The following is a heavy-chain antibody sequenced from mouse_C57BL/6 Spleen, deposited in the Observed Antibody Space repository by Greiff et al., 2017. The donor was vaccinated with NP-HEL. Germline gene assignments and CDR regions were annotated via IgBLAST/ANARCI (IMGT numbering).Heavy chain of an antibody. CDR1: GFNIKDYY. D-gene: IGHD3-2*02. Sequence: DVKLVESGAELVKPGASVKLSCTASGFNIKDYYMHWVKQRTEQGLEWIGRIDPEDGETKYAPKFQGKATITADTSSNTAYLQLSSLTSEDTAVYYCARWGSGHPSWDYWGQGTTLTVSS. J-gene: IGHJ2*01. CDR3: ARWGSGHPSWDY. CDR2: IDPEDGET. V-gene: IGHV14-2*01.